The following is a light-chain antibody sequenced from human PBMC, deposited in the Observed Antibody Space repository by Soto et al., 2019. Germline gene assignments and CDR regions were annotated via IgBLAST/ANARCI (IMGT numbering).Light chain of an antibody. J-gene: IGLJ2*01. CDR3: TSNTTKPGPR. CDR1: MRDVGAYNL. CDR2: EVR. V-gene: IGLV2-14*01. Sequence: QSALTQPASVSGSPGQSITISCAGTMRDVGAYNLVSWYQQHPGRAPQLIIYEVRNRPSGISFRFSGSKAGKTASLPISGLQAEIGAEDYATSNTTKPGPRFCGGPKLTV.